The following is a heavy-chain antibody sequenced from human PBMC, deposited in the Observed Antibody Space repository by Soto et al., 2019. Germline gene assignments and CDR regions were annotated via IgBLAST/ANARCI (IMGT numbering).Heavy chain of an antibody. CDR2: MNPNSSNT. Sequence: QVQLVQSGAEVKKPGASVKVSCKASGYTFTSYDINWVRQATGQGLEWMGWMNPNSSNTGYAQKFQGRVTMTRNTTISTADMELSSLRAQDTAVYYCARRSYSSIEAHLYYYYYYMDVWGKGTTVTVS. V-gene: IGHV1-8*01. J-gene: IGHJ6*03. D-gene: IGHD6-6*01. CDR1: GYTFTSYD. CDR3: ARRSYSSIEAHLYYYYYYMDV.